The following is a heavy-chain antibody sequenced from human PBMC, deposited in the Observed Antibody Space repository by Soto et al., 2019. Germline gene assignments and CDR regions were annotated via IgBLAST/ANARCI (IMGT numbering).Heavy chain of an antibody. V-gene: IGHV2-5*02. CDR1: GFSLTTDRVG. CDR2: IYWDDSK. Sequence: QITLKESGPTLVKPTQTLTLTCTFSGFSLTTDRVGVGWIRQPPGEALEWLAVIYWDDSKTYRPSLESRLTITKDTSKNHVPLTMTNMDSLDTATYYCAHAYGGRSLYWGQGTLVTVSS. CDR3: AHAYGGRSLY. J-gene: IGHJ4*02. D-gene: IGHD3-10*01.